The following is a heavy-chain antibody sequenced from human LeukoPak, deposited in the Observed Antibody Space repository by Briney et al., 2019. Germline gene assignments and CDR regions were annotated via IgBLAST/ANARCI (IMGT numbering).Heavy chain of an antibody. CDR1: GFTFSSYA. V-gene: IGHV3-23*01. Sequence: GGSLRLSCAASGFTFSSYAMSWVRQAPGKGLEWVSAISGSGGSTYYADSVKGRFTTSRDNSKNTLYLQMNSLRAEDTAVYYCAKDRYSSGWRTYFDYWGQGTLVTVSS. D-gene: IGHD6-19*01. CDR2: ISGSGGST. J-gene: IGHJ4*02. CDR3: AKDRYSSGWRTYFDY.